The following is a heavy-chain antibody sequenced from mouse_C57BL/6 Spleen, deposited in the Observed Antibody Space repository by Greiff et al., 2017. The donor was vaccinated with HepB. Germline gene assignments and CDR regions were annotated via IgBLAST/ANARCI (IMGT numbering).Heavy chain of an antibody. CDR2: INPSSGYT. V-gene: IGHV1-4*01. D-gene: IGHD1-1*01. CDR1: GYTFTSYT. J-gene: IGHJ4*01. Sequence: VQLQQSGAEQARPGASVKMSCKASGYTFTSYTMHWVKQRPGQGLEWIGYINPSSGYTKYNQKFKDKATLTADKSSSTAYMQLSSLTSEDSAVYYCARYPLITTVPLYAMDYWGQGTSVTVSS. CDR3: ARYPLITTVPLYAMDY.